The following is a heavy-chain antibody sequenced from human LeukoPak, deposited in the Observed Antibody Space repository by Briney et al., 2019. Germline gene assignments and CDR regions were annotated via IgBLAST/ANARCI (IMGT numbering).Heavy chain of an antibody. Sequence: GGSLRLSCVGSGFSFSDSWMTWVRQVPGKGLEWVSSISSSSSYIYYADSVKGRFTISRDNAKNSLYLQMNSLRAEDTAVYYCARSSPLDIVVVPAAINMDVWGKGTTVTASS. CDR3: ARSSPLDIVVVPAAINMDV. J-gene: IGHJ6*03. D-gene: IGHD2-2*03. CDR1: GFSFSDSW. V-gene: IGHV3-21*01. CDR2: ISSSSSYI.